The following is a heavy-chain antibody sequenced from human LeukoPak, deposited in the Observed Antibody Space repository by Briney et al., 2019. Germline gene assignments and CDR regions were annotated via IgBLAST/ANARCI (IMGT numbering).Heavy chain of an antibody. CDR2: IWYDGTNR. CDR3: ARQTTVATDC. D-gene: IGHD4-23*01. CDR1: GFTFSSYG. V-gene: IGHV3-33*01. J-gene: IGHJ4*02. Sequence: PGGSLRLSCAASGFTFSSYGMHWVRQAPGKGLEWVALIWYDGTNRYYADSVKGRFTISRDNSNNTLYLQMNSLRVEDTAVYYCARQTTVATDCWGQGTLVTASS.